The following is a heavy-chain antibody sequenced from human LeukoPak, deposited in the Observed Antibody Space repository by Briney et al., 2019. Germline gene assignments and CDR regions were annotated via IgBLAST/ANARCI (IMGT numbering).Heavy chain of an antibody. CDR3: ARDYSNYDYFAMDV. V-gene: IGHV1-2*02. Sequence: ASVKVSCKASGYTFTGYYMHWVRQAPGQGLEWMGWINPNSGGTNYAQKFQGRVTMTRDTSISTAYMELSRLRSDDTAVYYCARDYSNYDYFAMDVWGQGTTVTVSS. D-gene: IGHD4-11*01. CDR2: INPNSGGT. J-gene: IGHJ6*02. CDR1: GYTFTGYY.